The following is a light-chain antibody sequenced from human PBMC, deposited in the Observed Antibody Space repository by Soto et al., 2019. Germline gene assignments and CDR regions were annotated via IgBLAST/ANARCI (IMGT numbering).Light chain of an antibody. Sequence: QLVLTQSPSASASLGASVKLTCTLSSGHSNYAIAWHQQQSEKGPRYLMKLNSDGSHSKGDGIPDRFSGSSSGAERYLTISSLQSDDEADYYCQTWGSGIVVFGGGTQLTVL. V-gene: IGLV4-69*01. CDR2: LNSDGSH. J-gene: IGLJ2*01. CDR1: SGHSNYA. CDR3: QTWGSGIVV.